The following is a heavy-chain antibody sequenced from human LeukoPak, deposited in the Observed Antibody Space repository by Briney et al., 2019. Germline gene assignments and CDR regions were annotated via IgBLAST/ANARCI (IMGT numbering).Heavy chain of an antibody. CDR1: GFTFTGYY. Sequence: GGSLRLSCAASGFTFTGYYMHWVRQAPGQGPEWMGWINPNSGGTNYAQKFQGRVTMTRDTSISTAYMELSRLRSDDTAVYYCARDFEGVRGVIDYWGQGTLVTVSS. CDR2: INPNSGGT. V-gene: IGHV1-2*02. D-gene: IGHD3-10*01. J-gene: IGHJ4*02. CDR3: ARDFEGVRGVIDY.